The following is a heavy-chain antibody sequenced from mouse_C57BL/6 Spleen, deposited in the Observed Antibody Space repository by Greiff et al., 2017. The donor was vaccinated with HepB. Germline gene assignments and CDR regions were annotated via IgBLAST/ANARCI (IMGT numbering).Heavy chain of an antibody. D-gene: IGHD2-5*01. CDR3: ARSPYSNYFYYYAMDY. V-gene: IGHV1-69*01. CDR1: GYTFTSYW. J-gene: IGHJ4*01. Sequence: QVQLQQPGAELVMPGASVKLSCKASGYTFTSYWMHWVKQRPGQGLEWIGEIDPSDSYTNYNQKFKGKSTLTVDKSSSTAYMQLSSLTSEDSAVYYCARSPYSNYFYYYAMDYWGQGTSVTVSS. CDR2: IDPSDSYT.